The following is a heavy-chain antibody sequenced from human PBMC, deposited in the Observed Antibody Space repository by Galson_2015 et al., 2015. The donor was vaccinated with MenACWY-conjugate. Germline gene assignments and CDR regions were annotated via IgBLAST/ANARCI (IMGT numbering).Heavy chain of an antibody. CDR1: GFTFSSYS. D-gene: IGHD2-2*02. CDR3: ARTYCSSTSCYTSYYFDF. V-gene: IGHV3-21*01. Sequence: SLRLSCAASGFTFSSYSMSWVRQAPGKGPEWVSSISTTSTYIYYADSLKGRFTISRDNAKNSLYLQMNSLRAGDTAVYYCARTYCSSTSCYTSYYFDFWGQGTMVTVSS. CDR2: ISTTSTYI. J-gene: IGHJ3*01.